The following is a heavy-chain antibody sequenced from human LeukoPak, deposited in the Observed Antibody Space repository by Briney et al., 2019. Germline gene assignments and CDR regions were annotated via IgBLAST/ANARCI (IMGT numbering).Heavy chain of an antibody. CDR1: GGSISSYY. D-gene: IGHD6-13*01. CDR2: IYTSGST. J-gene: IGHJ4*02. Sequence: SETLSLTCTVSGGSISSYYWSWIRQPAGKGLEWIGRIYTSGSTNYNPSLKSQVTMSVDTSKNQFSLKLSSVTAADTAVYYCARDAEDSSSPDYWGQGTLSPSPQ. V-gene: IGHV4-4*07. CDR3: ARDAEDSSSPDY.